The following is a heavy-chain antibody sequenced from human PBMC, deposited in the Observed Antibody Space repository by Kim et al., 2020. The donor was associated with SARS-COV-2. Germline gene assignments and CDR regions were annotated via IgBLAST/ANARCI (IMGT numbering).Heavy chain of an antibody. D-gene: IGHD5-12*01. V-gene: IGHV4-39*02. Sequence: YATPALKSRVTRSVDTSNNHFSLRRSSVTAADTAVYYCARLRSGVGWFDPWGQGTLVTVSS. J-gene: IGHJ5*02. CDR3: ARLRSGVGWFDP.